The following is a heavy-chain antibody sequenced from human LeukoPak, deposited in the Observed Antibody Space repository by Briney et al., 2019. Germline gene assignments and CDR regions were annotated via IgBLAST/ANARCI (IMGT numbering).Heavy chain of an antibody. V-gene: IGHV4-4*02. CDR3: ARQLYVSGSYYAPMDV. CDR1: GGSLSSSYW. J-gene: IGHJ6*03. D-gene: IGHD3-10*01. Sequence: ASETLSLTCGVSGGSLSSSYWWSWVRQPPGKGLEWIGEIFHSGSTKYNPSLKSRVTISMDKSKNQFSLKMSSVTAADTAVYFCARQLYVSGSYYAPMDVWGKGTTVTISS. CDR2: IFHSGST.